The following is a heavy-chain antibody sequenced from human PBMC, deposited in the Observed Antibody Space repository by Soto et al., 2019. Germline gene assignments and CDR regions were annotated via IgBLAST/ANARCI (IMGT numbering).Heavy chain of an antibody. CDR3: ARETLGYCSGGSCYNWFDP. CDR1: GGSISSYY. Sequence: SETLSLTCTVSGGSISSYYWSWIRQPPGKGLEWIGYIYYSGSTNYNPSLKSRVTISVDTSKNQFSLKPSSVTAADTAVYYCARETLGYCSGGSCYNWFDPWGQGTLVTVSS. J-gene: IGHJ5*02. D-gene: IGHD2-15*01. CDR2: IYYSGST. V-gene: IGHV4-59*01.